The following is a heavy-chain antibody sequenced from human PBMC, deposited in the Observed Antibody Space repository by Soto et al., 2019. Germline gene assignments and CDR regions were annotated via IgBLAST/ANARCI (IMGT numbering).Heavy chain of an antibody. Sequence: QVQLVQSGAEVKKPGSSVKVSCKASGGTFSSYTISWVRQAPGQGLEWMGRIIPILGIPNYAQKFQGRVTINADKSTSTAYMELGSLRSEDTAVYYCARDFPHCDYQYRAYYFDYWGQGTPVTVSS. V-gene: IGHV1-69*08. CDR3: ARDFPHCDYQYRAYYFDY. CDR2: IIPILGIP. J-gene: IGHJ4*02. CDR1: GGTFSSYT. D-gene: IGHD4-17*01.